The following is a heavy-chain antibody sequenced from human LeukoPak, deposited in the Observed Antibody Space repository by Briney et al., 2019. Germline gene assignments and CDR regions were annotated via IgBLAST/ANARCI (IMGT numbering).Heavy chain of an antibody. Sequence: AASVKVSCKASGGTFSSYAISWVRQAPGQGLEWMGRIIPILGIANYAQKFQGRVTITADKSTSTAYMELGSLRSEDTAVYYCARGLYYYDSSGYYYYYGMDVWGQGTTVTVSS. CDR2: IIPILGIA. J-gene: IGHJ6*02. D-gene: IGHD3-22*01. CDR3: ARGLYYYDSSGYYYYYGMDV. V-gene: IGHV1-69*04. CDR1: GGTFSSYA.